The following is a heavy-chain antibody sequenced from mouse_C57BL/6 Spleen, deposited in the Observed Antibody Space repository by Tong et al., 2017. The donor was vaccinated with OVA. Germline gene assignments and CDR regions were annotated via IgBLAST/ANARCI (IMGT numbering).Heavy chain of an antibody. V-gene: IGHV2-6*01. J-gene: IGHJ4*01. Sequence: VQLQESGPGLVAPSQSLSITCTVSGFSLTSYGVDWVRQPPGKGLEWLGVIWGGGSTNYNSALKSRLSISKDNSKSQVFLKMNSLQTDDTAMYYCASSPITTAGAMDYWGQGTSVTVSS. CDR3: ASSPITTAGAMDY. D-gene: IGHD1-1*01. CDR1: GFSLTSYG. CDR2: IWGGGST.